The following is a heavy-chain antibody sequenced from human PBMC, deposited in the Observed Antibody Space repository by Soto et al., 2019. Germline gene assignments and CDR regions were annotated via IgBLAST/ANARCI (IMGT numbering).Heavy chain of an antibody. CDR1: GFTFSRYH. D-gene: IGHD3-10*01. Sequence: PVGSLTLSCAASGFTFSRYHMHWFRQATGKGLEWVSAIGTAGDTYYPGSVKGRFTISRENAKNSLYLQMNSLRAGDTAVYYCARVLLRGGSSYGMDVWGQGTTVTVSS. V-gene: IGHV3-13*04. J-gene: IGHJ6*02. CDR3: ARVLLRGGSSYGMDV. CDR2: IGTAGDT.